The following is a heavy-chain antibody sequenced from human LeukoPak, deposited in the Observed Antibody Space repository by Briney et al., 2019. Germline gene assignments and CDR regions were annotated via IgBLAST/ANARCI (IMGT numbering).Heavy chain of an antibody. D-gene: IGHD3-3*01. V-gene: IGHV4-39*01. CDR1: GDSISSSSYF. Sequence: SETLSLTCTVSGDSISSSSYFWGWNRQPPGKGLEWIGSIYYTGNTHYNPSLKSRVTISVDTSKNQFSLKLSSVTAADTAVYYCTRHWSEFYNYGMGVWGHGTTVTVSS. CDR2: IYYTGNT. CDR3: TRHWSEFYNYGMGV. J-gene: IGHJ6*02.